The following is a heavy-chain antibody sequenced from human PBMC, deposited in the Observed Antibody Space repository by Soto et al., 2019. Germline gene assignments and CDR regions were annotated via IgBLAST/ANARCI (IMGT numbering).Heavy chain of an antibody. Sequence: ETLSRTCSVHGASIPRYYWTCIRQPPGKGLEWIGHVHYIGTTTYNPSLHTRVTMSLDTSKPQVPLTLSSVTAAATTGYYCARAYSTSWAVGVLHVWGQGTMVTVSS. V-gene: IGHV4-59*08. CDR3: ARAYSTSWAVGVLHV. J-gene: IGHJ3*01. CDR1: GASIPRYY. CDR2: VHYIGTT. D-gene: IGHD6-6*01.